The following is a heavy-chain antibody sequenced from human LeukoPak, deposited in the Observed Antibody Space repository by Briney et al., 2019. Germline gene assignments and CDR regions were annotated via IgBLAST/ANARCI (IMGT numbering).Heavy chain of an antibody. CDR2: ISAYNGNT. J-gene: IGHJ3*02. CDR1: GYTFTSYG. CDR3: ARGMGYSYGHPQGAFDI. V-gene: IGHV1-18*01. D-gene: IGHD5-18*01. Sequence: ASVKVSCKASGYTFTSYGISWVRQAPGQGLEWMGWISAYNGNTNYAHSLQGRVTVTADTSTSTAYVELRSLRSEDTAVYYCARGMGYSYGHPQGAFDIWGQGTMVTVSS.